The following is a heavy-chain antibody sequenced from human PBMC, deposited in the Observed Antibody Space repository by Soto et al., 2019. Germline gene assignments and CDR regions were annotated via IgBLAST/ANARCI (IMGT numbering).Heavy chain of an antibody. CDR2: ISYDGDKK. CDR1: GFSFSDYS. CDR3: AVMAGLVVSDGFGVDV. Sequence: QVHLVESGGGVVQPGRSLRLSCVGSGFSFSDYSIHWVRQAPGKGLEWVAFISYDGDKKFFADSVKGRFNISRDNAKNTVSLHMSSLRPEDTAVFHCAVMAGLVVSDGFGVDVWGQGTSVTVSS. V-gene: IGHV3-30-3*01. J-gene: IGHJ6*02. D-gene: IGHD2-21*01.